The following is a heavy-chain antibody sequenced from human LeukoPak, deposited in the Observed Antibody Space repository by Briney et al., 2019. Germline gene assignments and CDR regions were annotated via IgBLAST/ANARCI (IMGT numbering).Heavy chain of an antibody. CDR3: ARDRGGDYGRGRYYYYYYMDV. J-gene: IGHJ6*03. Sequence: ASVKVSCKASGYTFTSYYMHWVREAPGQGLEWRGMINPSGGSTSYAQKFQGRVTMTRDTSTSTVYMELSSLRSEDTAVYYCARDRGGDYGRGRYYYYYYMDVWGKGTTVTVSS. V-gene: IGHV1-46*01. CDR2: INPSGGST. D-gene: IGHD4-17*01. CDR1: GYTFTSYY.